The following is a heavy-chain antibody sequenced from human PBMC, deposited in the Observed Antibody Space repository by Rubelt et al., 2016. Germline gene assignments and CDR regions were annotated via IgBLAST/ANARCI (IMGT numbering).Heavy chain of an antibody. Sequence: QITLKESGPTLVKPTQTLTLTCTFSGFSLSTSGVGVGWIRQPPGKALEWLALIYWNDDKRYSPSLKTRLTITKVTSKNQVVLIMTNMDPVDTATEYCAHRAHYGSGSYYEDYWGQGTLVTVSS. V-gene: IGHV2-5*01. CDR3: AHRAHYGSGSYYEDY. CDR2: IYWNDDK. J-gene: IGHJ4*02. CDR1: GFSLSTSGVG. D-gene: IGHD3-10*01.